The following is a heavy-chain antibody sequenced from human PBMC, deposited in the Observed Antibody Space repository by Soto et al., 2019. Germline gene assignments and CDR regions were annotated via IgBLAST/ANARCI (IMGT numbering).Heavy chain of an antibody. CDR3: AAEYYYGRSDPMGRID. D-gene: IGHD3-22*01. Sequence: QMQLVQSGPEVKKPETSVKVSCKASGFTFTNSAMQWVRQARGQSLEWIGWIVVGSGNTNYAPKFQEIDTSTREMSPGTDYKELSNPTCEDAAVYYRAAEYYYGRSDPMGRIDWGKGTLVTSTS. V-gene: IGHV1-58*02. CDR2: IVVGSGNT. J-gene: IGHJ4*02. CDR1: GFTFTNSA.